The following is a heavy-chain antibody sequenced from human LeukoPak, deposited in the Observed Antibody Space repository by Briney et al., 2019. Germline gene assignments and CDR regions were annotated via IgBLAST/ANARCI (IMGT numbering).Heavy chain of an antibody. V-gene: IGHV1-2*02. Sequence: ASVKVSCKASGYTFTSYDINWVRQAPGQGLEWMGWINPNSGGTNYAQKFQGRVTMTRDTSISTAYMELSRLRSDDTAVYYCARSRVVVVAATRRNWFDPWGQGTLVTVSS. CDR3: ARSRVVVVAATRRNWFDP. CDR2: INPNSGGT. J-gene: IGHJ5*02. D-gene: IGHD2-15*01. CDR1: GYTFTSYD.